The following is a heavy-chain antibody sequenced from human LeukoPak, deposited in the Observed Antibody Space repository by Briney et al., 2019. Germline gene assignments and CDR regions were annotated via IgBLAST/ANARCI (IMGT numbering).Heavy chain of an antibody. CDR2: IYSGGST. V-gene: IGHV3-53*01. CDR3: AGPREGQLAFDY. CDR1: RFTVSSNY. J-gene: IGHJ4*02. D-gene: IGHD2-2*01. Sequence: GGSVRLSCAASRFTVSSNYMRWVRQAPGKGLEWVSVIYSGGSTYYADSVEGRFTISRDNSKNTLYLQMSSLRAEDTAVYYCAGPREGQLAFDYWGQGTLVTVSS.